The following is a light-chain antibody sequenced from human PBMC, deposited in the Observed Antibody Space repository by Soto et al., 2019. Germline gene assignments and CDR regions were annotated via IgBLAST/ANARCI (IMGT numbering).Light chain of an antibody. V-gene: IGLV1-40*01. CDR1: YSNIGAGFD. Sequence: QSVLTQPPSVSGAPGQRVTISCTGDYSNIGAGFDVHWYQRLPGTAPKLLIFGNNNRPSGVPDRFSGSKSGTSASLAITGLQAEDEADYFCQSFANSPSIFYVFGTGTKVTVL. CDR3: QSFANSPSIFYV. J-gene: IGLJ1*01. CDR2: GNN.